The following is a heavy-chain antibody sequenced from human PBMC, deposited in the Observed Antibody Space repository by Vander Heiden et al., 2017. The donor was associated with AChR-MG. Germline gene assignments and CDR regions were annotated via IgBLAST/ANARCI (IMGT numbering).Heavy chain of an antibody. J-gene: IGHJ4*02. V-gene: IGHV4-34*01. CDR2: INHSGST. Sequence: QVQLQQWGAGLLKPSETPSLTCAVYGRSCSGYYWSWIRQPPGKGLEWIGEINHSGSTNYNPSLKSRVTISVDTSKNQFSLKLGSVTAADTAVYYCARRLDYPDYWGQGTLVTVSS. CDR3: ARRLDYPDY. CDR1: GRSCSGYY.